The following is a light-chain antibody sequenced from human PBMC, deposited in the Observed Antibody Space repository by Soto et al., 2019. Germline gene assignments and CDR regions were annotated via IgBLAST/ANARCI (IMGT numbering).Light chain of an antibody. J-gene: IGLJ1*01. Sequence: QSALTQPASVSGSPGQSITISCTGTSRDVGGYNYVSWYQQHPGKAPKLMIYDVSNRPSGVSNRFSGSKSGNTASLTTSGLQAEDEADYYCSSYTSTSTLYVFGTGTKVTVL. CDR1: SRDVGGYNY. CDR2: DVS. CDR3: SSYTSTSTLYV. V-gene: IGLV2-14*01.